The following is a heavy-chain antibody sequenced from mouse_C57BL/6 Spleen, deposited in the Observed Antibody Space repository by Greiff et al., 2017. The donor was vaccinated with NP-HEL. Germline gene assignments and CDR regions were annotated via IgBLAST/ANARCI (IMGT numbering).Heavy chain of an antibody. J-gene: IGHJ2*01. Sequence: VQLQQSGAELVMPGASVKLSCKASGYTFTSYWMHWVKQRPGQGLEWIGEIDPSDSYTNYNQKFKGKSTLTVDKSSSTAYMQLSSLTSEDSAVYYCARGVTVDYWGQGTTLTVSS. CDR2: IDPSDSYT. CDR1: GYTFTSYW. CDR3: ARGVTVDY. V-gene: IGHV1-69*01. D-gene: IGHD2-2*01.